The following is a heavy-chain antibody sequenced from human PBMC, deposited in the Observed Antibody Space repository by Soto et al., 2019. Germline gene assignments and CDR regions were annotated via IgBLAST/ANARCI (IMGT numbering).Heavy chain of an antibody. CDR2: ISYDGSNK. V-gene: IGHV3-30*18. J-gene: IGHJ4*02. Sequence: GGSLRLSCAASGFTFSSYGMHWVRQAPGKGLEWVAVISYDGSNKYYADSVKGRFTISRDNSKNTLYLQMNSLRAEDTAVYYCAKDLFPPFLVAGTSGPNYYFDYWGQGTLVTVSS. CDR1: GFTFSSYG. D-gene: IGHD6-19*01. CDR3: AKDLFPPFLVAGTSGPNYYFDY.